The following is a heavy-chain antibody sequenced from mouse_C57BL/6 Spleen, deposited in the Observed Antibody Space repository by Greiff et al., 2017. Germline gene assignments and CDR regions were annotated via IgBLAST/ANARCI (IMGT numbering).Heavy chain of an antibody. Sequence: QVQLQQPGAELVKPGASVKMSCKASGYTFTSYWITWVKQRPGQGLEWIGDIYPGSGSTNYNEKFKSKATLTVDTSSSTAYMQLSSLTSEDSAVYYCASFYYGSRGDYFDDWGQGTTLTVSS. J-gene: IGHJ2*01. D-gene: IGHD1-1*01. CDR3: ASFYYGSRGDYFDD. CDR2: IYPGSGST. CDR1: GYTFTSYW. V-gene: IGHV1-55*01.